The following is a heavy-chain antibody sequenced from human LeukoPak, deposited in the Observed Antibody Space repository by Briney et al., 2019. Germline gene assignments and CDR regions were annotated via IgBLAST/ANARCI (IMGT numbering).Heavy chain of an antibody. J-gene: IGHJ6*04. CDR3: ARDGVGIVVVPAGLDYYYGMDV. Sequence: ASVKVSCKASGGTFSSYAISWVRQAPGQGLEWMGGIIPIFGTANYAQKFQGRVTITADESTSTAYMELSSLRSEDTAVYHCARDGVGIVVVPAGLDYYYGMDVWGKGTTVTVSS. D-gene: IGHD2-2*01. CDR2: IIPIFGTA. V-gene: IGHV1-69*13. CDR1: GGTFSSYA.